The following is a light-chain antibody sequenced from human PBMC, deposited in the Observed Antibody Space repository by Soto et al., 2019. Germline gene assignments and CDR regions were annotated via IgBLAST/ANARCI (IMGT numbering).Light chain of an antibody. CDR3: AAWDDSLNGVV. CDR1: SSNIATNT. CDR2: SNN. Sequence: QSVLTQPPSASGTPGQRVTISCSGSSSNIATNTVNWYQQLPGTAPKLLIYSNNQRPSGVPDRFSGSKSGTSASLAISGLQSEDEDDYYCAAWDDSLNGVVFGGGTKLTVL. J-gene: IGLJ2*01. V-gene: IGLV1-44*01.